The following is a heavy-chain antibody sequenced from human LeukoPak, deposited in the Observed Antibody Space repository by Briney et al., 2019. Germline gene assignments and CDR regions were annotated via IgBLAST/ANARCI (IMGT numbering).Heavy chain of an antibody. CDR3: ARARATSFYLQQLVLDY. CDR1: GYTFTGYY. D-gene: IGHD6-13*01. Sequence: ASVKVSCKASGYTFTGYYMHWVRQAPGQGLEWMGWINPNSGGTNYAQKFQGRVTMTRDTSISTAYMELSRLRSDDTAVYYCARARATSFYLQQLVLDYWGQGTLVTVSS. J-gene: IGHJ4*02. CDR2: INPNSGGT. V-gene: IGHV1-2*02.